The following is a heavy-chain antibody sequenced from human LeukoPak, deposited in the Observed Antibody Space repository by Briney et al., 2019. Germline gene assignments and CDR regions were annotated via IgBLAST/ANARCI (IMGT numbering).Heavy chain of an antibody. CDR3: ARDSDTYDYVWGSYRFDY. Sequence: ASVKVSCKASGYTFTGYYMHWVRQAPGQGLEWMGRINPNSGGTNYAQKFQGRVTMTRDTSISTAYMELSRLRSDDTAVYCCARDSDTYDYVWGSYRFDYWGQGTLVTVSS. D-gene: IGHD3-16*02. J-gene: IGHJ4*02. CDR2: INPNSGGT. V-gene: IGHV1-2*06. CDR1: GYTFTGYY.